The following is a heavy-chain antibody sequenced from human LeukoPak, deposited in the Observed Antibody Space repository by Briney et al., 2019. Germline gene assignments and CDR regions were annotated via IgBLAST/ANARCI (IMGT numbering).Heavy chain of an antibody. CDR3: ARALPAAAPDY. CDR1: GFTFSSYW. CDR2: ISSSSSYI. D-gene: IGHD6-13*01. Sequence: GGSLRLSCAASGFTFSSYWMHWVRQAPGKGLEWVSSISSSSSYIYYADSVKGRFTISRDNAKNSLYLQMNSLRAEDTAVYYCARALPAAAPDYWGQGTLVTVSS. V-gene: IGHV3-21*01. J-gene: IGHJ4*02.